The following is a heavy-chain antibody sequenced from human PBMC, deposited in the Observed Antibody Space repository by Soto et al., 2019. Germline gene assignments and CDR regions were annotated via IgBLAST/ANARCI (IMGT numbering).Heavy chain of an antibody. J-gene: IGHJ6*03. V-gene: IGHV4-59*01. Sequence: SETLSLTCTVSGGSISSYYWSWIRQPPGKGLEWIGYIYYSGSTNYNPSLKSRVTISVDTSKNQFSLKLSSVTAADTAVYYCARAYSGYDWRYHYYYYMDVWGKGTTVTV. D-gene: IGHD5-12*01. CDR1: GGSISSYY. CDR2: IYYSGST. CDR3: ARAYSGYDWRYHYYYYMDV.